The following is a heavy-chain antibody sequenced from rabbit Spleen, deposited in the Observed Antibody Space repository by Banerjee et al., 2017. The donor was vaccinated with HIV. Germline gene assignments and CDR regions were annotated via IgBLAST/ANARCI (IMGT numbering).Heavy chain of an antibody. V-gene: IGHV1S45*01. Sequence: QEQLVESGGGLVKPEGSLKLSCTASGFSFSDKAVMCWVRQAPGKGLEWIACIYTGSSGNTYYASWAKGRFTISKTSSTTVTLQMTSLPAADTATYSCAGAYGGSKYHAFWGPGTLVTVS. J-gene: IGHJ4*02. CDR1: GFSFSDKAV. CDR3: AGAYGGSKYHAF. D-gene: IGHD4-2*01. CDR2: IYTGSSGNT.